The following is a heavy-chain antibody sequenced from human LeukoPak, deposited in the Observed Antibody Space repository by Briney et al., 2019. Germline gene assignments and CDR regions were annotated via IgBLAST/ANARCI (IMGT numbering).Heavy chain of an antibody. CDR3: ARVSLGELSPNFDY. CDR1: GGSISSYY. V-gene: IGHV4-59*01. CDR2: IYYSGST. J-gene: IGHJ4*02. D-gene: IGHD3-16*02. Sequence: PSETLSLTCTVSGGSISSYYWSWIRQPPGKGLEWIGYIYYSGSTNYNPSLKGRVTISVDTSKNQFSLKLSSVTAADTAVYYCARVSLGELSPNFDYGGQGTLVTVSS.